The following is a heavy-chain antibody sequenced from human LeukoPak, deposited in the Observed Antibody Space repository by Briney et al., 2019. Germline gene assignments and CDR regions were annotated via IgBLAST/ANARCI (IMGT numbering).Heavy chain of an antibody. D-gene: IGHD5-18*01. Sequence: ASVKVSCKASGYAFTSNYMHWVRQAPGKGLEWMGVIHPSGGGTNYAQKFQGRLTVTRDTSASTVYMELSSLRSEDTAVYYCARMDMDPAMVTNFFDYWGQGTLVTVSS. CDR3: ARMDMDPAMVTNFFDY. CDR1: GYAFTSNY. J-gene: IGHJ4*02. CDR2: IHPSGGGT. V-gene: IGHV1-46*01.